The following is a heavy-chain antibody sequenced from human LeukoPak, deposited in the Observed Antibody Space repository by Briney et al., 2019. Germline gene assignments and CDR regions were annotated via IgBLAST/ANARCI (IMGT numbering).Heavy chain of an antibody. J-gene: IGHJ4*02. V-gene: IGHV1-69*01. CDR1: GGTFSSYA. Sequence: GSSVKVSCKASGGTFSSYAISWVRQAPGLGLEWMGGIIPIFGTANYAQKFQGRVTITADESTSTAYMELSSLRSEDTAVYYCARGPSTGYSSSWYPFDYWGQGTLVTVSS. CDR3: ARGPSTGYSSSWYPFDY. CDR2: IIPIFGTA. D-gene: IGHD6-13*01.